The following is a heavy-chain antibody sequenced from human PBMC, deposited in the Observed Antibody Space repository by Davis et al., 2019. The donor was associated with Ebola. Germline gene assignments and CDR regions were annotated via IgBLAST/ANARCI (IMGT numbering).Heavy chain of an antibody. Sequence: GGSLRLSCAASGFTFSSYAMSWVCQAPGTGLEWVSAISSSDGSTYYADSVKCRFTISRDNSKNTLYLQMNSLRAEDTAVYYCAKDSQGITIFGVAYWGGYYFDYWGQGIPVTVAS. D-gene: IGHD3-3*01. V-gene: IGHV3-23*01. J-gene: IGHJ4*02. CDR1: GFTFSSYA. CDR3: AKDSQGITIFGVAYWGGYYFDY. CDR2: ISSSDGST.